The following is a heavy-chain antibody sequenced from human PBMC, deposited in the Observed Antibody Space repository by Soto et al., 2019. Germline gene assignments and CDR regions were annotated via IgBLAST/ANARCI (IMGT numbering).Heavy chain of an antibody. CDR1: GYSPTNYD. J-gene: IGHJ5*02. CDR2: VNPKSGNT. D-gene: IGHD2-2*02. V-gene: IGHV1-8*01. CDR3: TRPYCDTTSCFTDWFDP. Sequence: QVQLVQSGAVVKKPGASVKVSCKASGYSPTNYDITWVRQAAGQGLEWMGWVNPKSGNTDYAQKFRGRVTMTTNSSISTAYLQLSALTSEDTAVYYCTRPYCDTTSCFTDWFDPWGQGTLVTVSS.